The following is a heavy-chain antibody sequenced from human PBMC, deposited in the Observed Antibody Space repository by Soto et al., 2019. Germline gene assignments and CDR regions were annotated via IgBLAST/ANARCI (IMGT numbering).Heavy chain of an antibody. J-gene: IGHJ5*02. CDR1: GLNFSKYG. CDR2: IAYEGIKQ. V-gene: IGHV3-30*03. CDR3: ARHTGDCSRISCNPGNNWFDP. Sequence: SLRLSWVASGLNFSKYGMHWVRQCPGKRLEWLAIIAYEGIKQYYADSVKGRCTMTRDNSKNTLYLEMNSLRAEDSRVYYCARHTGDCSRISCNPGNNWFDPWGPGTLVTVFS. D-gene: IGHD2-2*01.